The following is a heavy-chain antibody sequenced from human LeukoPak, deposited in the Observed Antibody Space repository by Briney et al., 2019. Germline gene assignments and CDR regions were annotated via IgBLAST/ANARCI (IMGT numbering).Heavy chain of an antibody. V-gene: IGHV3-23*01. J-gene: IGHJ5*01. CDR1: GFAFSVYA. D-gene: IGHD6-19*01. Sequence: PGGSLRLSCTASGFAFSVYAMSWLRQPPGKGLEWVSTINANSGTTSSAASVRGRFTISRDNSKNTLYLQLNTLRADDTATYYCAKPISGGLAVTADWFHPWGQGTLVVVSS. CDR3: AKPISGGLAVTADWFHP. CDR2: INANSGTT.